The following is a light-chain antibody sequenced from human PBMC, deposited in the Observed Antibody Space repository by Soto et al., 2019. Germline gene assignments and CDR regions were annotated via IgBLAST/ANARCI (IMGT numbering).Light chain of an antibody. CDR3: QQYNNWPIT. CDR1: QSVSSN. V-gene: IGKV3-15*01. Sequence: EIVMTQSPATLSVSPGERATISCRASQSVSSNLAWYQQKPGQAPRLLIYGASTGATGIPARFSGSGSGTEFTLTISSLQSEDFAVYYCQQYNNWPITFGQGTKVDIK. CDR2: GAS. J-gene: IGKJ1*01.